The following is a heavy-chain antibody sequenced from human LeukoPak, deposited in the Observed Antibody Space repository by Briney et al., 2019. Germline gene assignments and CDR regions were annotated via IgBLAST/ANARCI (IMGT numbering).Heavy chain of an antibody. CDR3: ARDSPYSSSWGSYYYYLDV. Sequence: SSVKVSCKASGYTFTGYYMHCVRQAPGHGREWRGWINTNSGGTNYAQKFQSRLTMTRGTTISTDYMELRSLLSDDTAVYYCARDSPYSSSWGSYYYYLDVWGKGTTVTVSS. CDR1: GYTFTGYY. V-gene: IGHV1-2*02. J-gene: IGHJ6*03. CDR2: INTNSGGT. D-gene: IGHD6-13*01.